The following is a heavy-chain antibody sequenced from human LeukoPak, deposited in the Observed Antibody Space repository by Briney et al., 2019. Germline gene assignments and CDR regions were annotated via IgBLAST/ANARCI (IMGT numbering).Heavy chain of an antibody. CDR1: GFTFSSYA. J-gene: IGHJ4*02. V-gene: IGHV3-23*01. D-gene: IGHD2-21*02. Sequence: GGSLRLSGAASGFTFSSYAMSWVRQAPGKGLEWVSAISGSGGSTYYADSVKGRFTISRDNAKNSLYLQMNSLRAEDTAVYYCARDCGGDCARDYWGQGTLVTVSS. CDR3: ARDCGGDCARDY. CDR2: ISGSGGST.